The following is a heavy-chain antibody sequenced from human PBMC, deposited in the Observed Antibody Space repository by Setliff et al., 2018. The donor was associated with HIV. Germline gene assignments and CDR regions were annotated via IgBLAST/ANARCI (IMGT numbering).Heavy chain of an antibody. Sequence: ASETLSLTCTVSGSSISSTSYYWGWIRQPTGKGLEWIGSVYNSGSTYYNPSLKRRVTIAVGTSKNQFSLKLSSVTAADTALYYCVRSRITMVRGVIIGHNWFDPWGQGIRVTVSS. CDR3: VRSRITMVRGVIIGHNWFDP. CDR2: VYNSGST. J-gene: IGHJ5*02. CDR1: GSSISSTSYY. V-gene: IGHV4-39*01. D-gene: IGHD3-10*01.